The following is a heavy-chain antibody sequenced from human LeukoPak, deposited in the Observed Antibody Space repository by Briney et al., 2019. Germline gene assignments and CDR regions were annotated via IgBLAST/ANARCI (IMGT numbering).Heavy chain of an antibody. CDR3: ARGRRGYSYGPRGETLDY. D-gene: IGHD5-18*01. CDR2: INHSGST. Sequence: SETLSLTCAVYGGPFSGYYWSWIRQPPGKGLEWIGEINHSGSTNYNPSLKSRVTISVDTSKNQFSLKLSSVTAADTAVYYCARGRRGYSYGPRGETLDYWGQGTLVTVSS. CDR1: GGPFSGYY. J-gene: IGHJ4*02. V-gene: IGHV4-34*01.